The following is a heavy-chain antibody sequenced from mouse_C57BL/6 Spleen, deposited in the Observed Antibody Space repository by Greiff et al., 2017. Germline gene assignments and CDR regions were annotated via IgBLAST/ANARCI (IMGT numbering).Heavy chain of an antibody. V-gene: IGHV1-52*01. CDR2: IDPSDSET. CDR1: GYTFTSYW. Sequence: QVQLQQSGAELVRPGSSVKLSCKASGYTFTSYWMHWVKQRPIQGLEWIGNIDPSDSETHYNQKFKDKATLTVAKSSSTAYMQLSSLTSEDSAGYYWARFPYDYDGYWYFDVWGTGTTVTVSS. CDR3: ARFPYDYDGYWYFDV. J-gene: IGHJ1*03. D-gene: IGHD2-4*01.